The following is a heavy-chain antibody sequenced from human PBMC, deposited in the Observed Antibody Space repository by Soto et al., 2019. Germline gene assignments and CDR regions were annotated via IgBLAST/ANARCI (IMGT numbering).Heavy chain of an antibody. CDR1: GFTFSSYA. CDR3: VKDQYYYGSGQDAFDI. CDR2: IRGNGGRT. Sequence: CSAAGFTFSSYAMHWVRQAPGKGLEYVSAIRGNGGRTHYADSVKGRFTISRDNSKNTLSLQMSSLRAEDSAVYYCVKDQYYYGSGQDAFDIWGQGTMVTVSS. J-gene: IGHJ3*02. V-gene: IGHV3-64D*06. D-gene: IGHD3-10*01.